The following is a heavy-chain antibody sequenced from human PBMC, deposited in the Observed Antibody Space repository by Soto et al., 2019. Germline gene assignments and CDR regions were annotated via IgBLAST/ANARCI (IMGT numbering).Heavy chain of an antibody. V-gene: IGHV3-30-3*01. CDR1: GFTFSSYA. CDR2: ISYDGSNK. D-gene: IGHD3-22*01. Sequence: GGSLRLSCAASGFTFSSYAMHWVRQAPGKGLEWVAVISYDGSNKYYADSVKGRFTISRDNSKNTLYLQMNSLRAEDTAVYYCARDHYYYDGSAGFDYWGQGTLVTVSS. CDR3: ARDHYYYDGSAGFDY. J-gene: IGHJ4*02.